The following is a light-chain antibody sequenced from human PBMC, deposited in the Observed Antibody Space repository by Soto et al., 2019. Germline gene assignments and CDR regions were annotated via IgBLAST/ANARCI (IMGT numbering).Light chain of an antibody. CDR2: GAS. CDR1: QSVNSNF. V-gene: IGKV3-20*01. CDR3: QQYGTSAGYT. Sequence: EIVLTQSPGTLSLSPGERATLSCRASQSVNSNFLAWYQQKPGQAPSLLIYGASSRATGIPDRFSGSGSGTDFTLTISRLEPEDFAVYYCQQYGTSAGYTFGQGTKLEIK. J-gene: IGKJ2*01.